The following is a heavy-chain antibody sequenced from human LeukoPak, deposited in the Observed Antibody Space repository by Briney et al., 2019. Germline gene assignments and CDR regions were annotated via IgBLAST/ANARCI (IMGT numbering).Heavy chain of an antibody. J-gene: IGHJ4*02. V-gene: IGHV3-48*02. CDR1: GXTFSTYN. CDR3: ARDEGIAAAGTVDY. Sequence: GGSLRLSCAASGXTFSTYNMNWVRQAPGKGLEWVSYISRSSGTIYYADSVKGRFTISRDNAKNSLYLQMNSLRDEDTAVYYCARDEGIAAAGTVDYWGQGTLVTVSS. D-gene: IGHD6-13*01. CDR2: ISRSSGTI.